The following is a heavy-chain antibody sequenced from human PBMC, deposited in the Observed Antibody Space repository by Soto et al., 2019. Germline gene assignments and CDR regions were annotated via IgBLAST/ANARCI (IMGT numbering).Heavy chain of an antibody. CDR2: INHSGST. CDR3: ARDRQLWPRTPPKP. D-gene: IGHD5-18*01. V-gene: IGHV4-34*01. J-gene: IGHJ5*02. Sequence: ETLSLTCAGYGGSFSGYYWSWIRQPPGKGLEWIGEINHSGSTNYNPSLKSRVTISVDTSKNQFSLKLSSVTAADTAVYYCARDRQLWPRTPPKPWGQGTLVPVSS. CDR1: GGSFSGYY.